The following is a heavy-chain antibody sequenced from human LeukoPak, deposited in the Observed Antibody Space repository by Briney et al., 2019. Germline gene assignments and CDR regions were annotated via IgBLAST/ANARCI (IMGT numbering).Heavy chain of an antibody. CDR3: AKDGDAGTAYYYYYMDV. Sequence: GGSLRLSCAASGFTFSSYGMHWVRQAPGKGLEWVAVIWYDGSNKYYADSVKGRFTISRDNSKNTLFLQMNGLRAEDTAVYYCAKDGDAGTAYYYYYMDVWGKGTTVTVSS. CDR1: GFTFSSYG. D-gene: IGHD1-7*01. CDR2: IWYDGSNK. V-gene: IGHV3-33*06. J-gene: IGHJ6*03.